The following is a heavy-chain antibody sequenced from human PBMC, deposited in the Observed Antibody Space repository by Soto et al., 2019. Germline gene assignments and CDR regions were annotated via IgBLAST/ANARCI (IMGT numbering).Heavy chain of an antibody. Sequence: ASVKVSCKASGYTFTGYYMHWVRQAPGQGLEWMGWINPNSGGTNYAQKFQGRVTMTRDTSISTAYMELSRLRSDDTAMYYCARPYCSSTSCYYYYYYGMDVWGQGTTVTVSS. CDR2: INPNSGGT. CDR1: GYTFTGYY. D-gene: IGHD2-2*01. V-gene: IGHV1-2*02. J-gene: IGHJ6*02. CDR3: ARPYCSSTSCYYYYYYGMDV.